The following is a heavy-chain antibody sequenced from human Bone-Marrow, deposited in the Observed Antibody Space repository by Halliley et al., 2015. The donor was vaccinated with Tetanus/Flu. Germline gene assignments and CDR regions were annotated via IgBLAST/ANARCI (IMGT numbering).Heavy chain of an antibody. CDR2: MSYDGYVK. D-gene: IGHD4-17*01. CDR3: ANLEGLASGTVISLERSQDSYYYAMAV. J-gene: IGHJ6*02. Sequence: SLRLSCTASGFTFSAYAMHWVRQAPDKGLEWVAVMSYDGYVKSYADSVKGRFTISRDEANNTVFLQMNSLRQEDTAIYYCANLEGLASGTVISLERSQDSYYYAMAVWGQGTPVTVS. V-gene: IGHV3-30*18. CDR1: GFTFSAYA.